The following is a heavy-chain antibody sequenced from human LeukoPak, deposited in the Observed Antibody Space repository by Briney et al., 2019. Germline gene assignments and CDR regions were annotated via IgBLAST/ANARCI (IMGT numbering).Heavy chain of an antibody. CDR1: GGSISSGSYY. J-gene: IGHJ4*02. CDR3: ARGGPLYFDY. Sequence: PSETLSLTCTVSGGSISSGSYYWSWTRQPAGKGLEWIGRIYTSGSTNYNPSLKSRVTISVDTSKNQFSLKLSSVTAADTAVYYCARGGPLYFDYWGQGTLVTVSS. V-gene: IGHV4-61*02. CDR2: IYTSGST.